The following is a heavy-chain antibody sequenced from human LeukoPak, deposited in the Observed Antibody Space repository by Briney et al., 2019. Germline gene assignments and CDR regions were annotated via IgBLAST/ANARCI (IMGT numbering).Heavy chain of an antibody. CDR3: ARGRYSAGDNWFDP. V-gene: IGHV4-59*01. CDR2: IHYTGST. D-gene: IGHD3-9*01. J-gene: IGHJ5*02. Sequence: AEALSLTCTVSGGSITSSYWSWIRQSPGKGLEWIGYIHYTGSTNYNPSLKSRVTMLIDTSKNQFSLKLSSVTAADTAVYYCARGRYSAGDNWFDPWGQGTLVTVSS. CDR1: GGSITSSY.